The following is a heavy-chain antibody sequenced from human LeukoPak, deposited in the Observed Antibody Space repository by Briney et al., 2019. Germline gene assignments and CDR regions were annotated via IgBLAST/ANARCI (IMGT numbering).Heavy chain of an antibody. V-gene: IGHV3-11*04. CDR1: GFTFSDYY. D-gene: IGHD2-2*01. Sequence: GGSLRPSCAASGFTFSDYYMSWIGQARGKGVEGVSYISSSLSTIYYAASVKRRFTISSDNAKNSLYLQMNSLRAEDTAVYYCARVPGYCSSTSCPYWYFDLWGRGTLVTVSS. CDR2: ISSSLSTI. J-gene: IGHJ2*01. CDR3: ARVPGYCSSTSCPYWYFDL.